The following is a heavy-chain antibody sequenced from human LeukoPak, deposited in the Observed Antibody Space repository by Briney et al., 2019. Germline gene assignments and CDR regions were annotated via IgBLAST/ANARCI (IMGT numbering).Heavy chain of an antibody. V-gene: IGHV4-34*01. CDR3: ARGRYYYGSGSYYHYYYYYGMDV. CDR2: INHSGST. J-gene: IGHJ6*02. D-gene: IGHD3-10*01. Sequence: SETLSLTCAVYGGSFSGYYWSWIRQPPGKGLEWIGEINHSGSTNYNPSLKSRVTISVDTSKNQFSLKLSSVTAADTAVYYCARGRYYYGSGSYYHYYYYYGMDVWGQGTTVTVSS. CDR1: GGSFSGYY.